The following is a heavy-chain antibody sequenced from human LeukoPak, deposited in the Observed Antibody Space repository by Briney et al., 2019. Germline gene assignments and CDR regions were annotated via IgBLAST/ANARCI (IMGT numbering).Heavy chain of an antibody. CDR2: INSDGTST. CDR1: GFTFSSYW. Sequence: GGSLRLSCAASGFTFSSYWMHWVPHAPGKGLEWVSRINSDGTSTSYADSVKGRFTISRDNAKNTLYLQMNSLRAEDTAVYYCARDSRVSGTIDYWGQGTLVTVSS. CDR3: ARDSRVSGTIDY. D-gene: IGHD1-1*01. V-gene: IGHV3-74*01. J-gene: IGHJ4*02.